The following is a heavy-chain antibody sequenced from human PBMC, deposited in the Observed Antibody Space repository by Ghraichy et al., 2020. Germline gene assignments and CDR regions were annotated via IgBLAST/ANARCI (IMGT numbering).Heavy chain of an antibody. J-gene: IGHJ4*02. CDR3: ARGGSVVVTAILDY. CDR1: GYTFTTYG. Sequence: ASVKVPCKASGYTFTTYGITWVRQAPGQGLEWMGWISAYNGYTNYAQKLQGRVTMTTDTSTSTAYMELRSLRSDDTAVYYCARGGSVVVTAILDYWGQGTLVTVSS. D-gene: IGHD2-21*02. V-gene: IGHV1-18*01. CDR2: ISAYNGYT.